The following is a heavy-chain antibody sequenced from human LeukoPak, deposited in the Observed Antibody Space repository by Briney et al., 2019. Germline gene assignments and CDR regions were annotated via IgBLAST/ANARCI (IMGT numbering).Heavy chain of an antibody. CDR3: ALGIAVAGIDFDP. CDR2: INAGNGNT. CDR1: GYTFTSYA. J-gene: IGHJ5*02. V-gene: IGHV1-3*01. D-gene: IGHD6-19*01. Sequence: ASVKVSCKASGYTFTSYAMHWVRQAPGQRLEWMGWINAGNGNTKYSQKFQGRVTITRDTSASTAYMGLSSLRSEDTAVYYCALGIAVAGIDFDPWGQGTLVTVSS.